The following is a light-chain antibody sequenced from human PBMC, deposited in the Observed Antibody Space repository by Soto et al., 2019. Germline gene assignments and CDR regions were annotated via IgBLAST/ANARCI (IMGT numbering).Light chain of an antibody. V-gene: IGKV1-39*01. Sequence: DTQMTQSPSSLSASVGDRISITCRARQTVSTYLNWYQQKPGKAPTLLISATSTLQSGVPSRFSGSGSGTEFTLSITSLQPEDVATYYCQQTYTTPRTFGQGTKVAIK. J-gene: IGKJ1*01. CDR2: ATS. CDR3: QQTYTTPRT. CDR1: QTVSTY.